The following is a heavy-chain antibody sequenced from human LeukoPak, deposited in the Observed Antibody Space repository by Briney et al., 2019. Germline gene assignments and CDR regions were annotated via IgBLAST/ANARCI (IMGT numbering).Heavy chain of an antibody. D-gene: IGHD2-15*01. CDR1: GYTFTSYG. CDR2: INPSGGST. V-gene: IGHV1-46*03. J-gene: IGHJ4*02. Sequence: ASVKVSCKASGYTFTSYGISWVRQAPGQGLEWMGIINPSGGSTSYAQKFQGRVTMTRDTSTSTVYMQLSSLRSEDTAVYYCARWGPGGSFNSFSDYWGQGTLVTVSS. CDR3: ARWGPGGSFNSFSDY.